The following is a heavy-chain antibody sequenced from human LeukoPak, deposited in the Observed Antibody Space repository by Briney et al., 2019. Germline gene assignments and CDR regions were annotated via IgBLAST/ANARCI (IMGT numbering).Heavy chain of an antibody. J-gene: IGHJ6*02. CDR2: ISGSGGTT. CDR3: AKAPLPCSTTSCYSYYGMDV. CDR1: GFTFSNYA. Sequence: PGGSLRPSCAASGFTFSNYAMFWVRQAPGKGLEWVSVISGSGGTTFYADPVKGRFTISRDNSKNTLYLQLNSLRAEDTAVYYCAKAPLPCSTTSCYSYYGMDVWGQGTTVTVSS. D-gene: IGHD2-2*01. V-gene: IGHV3-23*01.